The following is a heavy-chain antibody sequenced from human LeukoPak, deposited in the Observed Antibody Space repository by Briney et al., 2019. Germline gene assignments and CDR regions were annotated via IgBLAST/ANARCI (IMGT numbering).Heavy chain of an antibody. Sequence: SETLSLTCAVYGGSFSGYYWSWIRQPPGKGLEWIGYIYYSGSTNYNPSLKSQVTISVDTSKNQFSLKLSSVTAADTAVYYCARDSVTGTDYWGQGTLVTVSS. CDR3: ARDSVTGTDY. D-gene: IGHD1/OR15-1a*01. CDR2: IYYSGST. CDR1: GGSFSGYY. V-gene: IGHV4-34*09. J-gene: IGHJ4*02.